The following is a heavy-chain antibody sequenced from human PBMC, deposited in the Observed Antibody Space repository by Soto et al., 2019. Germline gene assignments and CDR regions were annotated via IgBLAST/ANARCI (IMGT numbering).Heavy chain of an antibody. V-gene: IGHV1-3*01. J-gene: IGHJ5*02. CDR2: INAGNGNT. CDR1: GYTFTSYA. Sequence: ASVKVSCKASGYTFTSYAMHWVRQAPGQRLEWMGWINAGNGNTKYSQKFQGRVTITRDTSASTAYMELSSLRSEDTAVYYCARSWIQLNNWFDPWGQGTLVTVSS. D-gene: IGHD5-18*01. CDR3: ARSWIQLNNWFDP.